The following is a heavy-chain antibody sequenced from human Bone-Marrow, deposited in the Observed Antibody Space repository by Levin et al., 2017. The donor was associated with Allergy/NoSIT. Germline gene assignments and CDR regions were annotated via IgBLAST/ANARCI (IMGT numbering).Heavy chain of an antibody. V-gene: IGHV1-69*01. CDR1: GGSISGYV. J-gene: IGHJ6*02. CDR3: ARDDYGDPTQDYFYGMDV. Sequence: KISCKASGGSISGYVISWVRQAPGQGLEWMGGIIPMLGTTKYAQKFQGRVTITADESTHTALMELSSLIAEDTAVYYCARDDYGDPTQDYFYGMDVWGQGTTVTVSS. D-gene: IGHD4-17*01. CDR2: IIPMLGTT.